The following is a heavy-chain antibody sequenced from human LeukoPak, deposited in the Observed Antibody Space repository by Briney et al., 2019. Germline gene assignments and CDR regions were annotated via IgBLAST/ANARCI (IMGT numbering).Heavy chain of an antibody. CDR2: IYYSGST. J-gene: IGHJ4*02. D-gene: IGHD3-10*01. CDR1: GGSISSSSYY. Sequence: SETLSLTCTVSGGSISSSSYYWGWIRQPPGKGLEWIGSIYYSGSTYYNPSLKSRVTISVDTSKNQFSLKLSSVTAADTAVYYCARPSMVRGGFDYWGQGTLVTVSS. V-gene: IGHV4-39*01. CDR3: ARPSMVRGGFDY.